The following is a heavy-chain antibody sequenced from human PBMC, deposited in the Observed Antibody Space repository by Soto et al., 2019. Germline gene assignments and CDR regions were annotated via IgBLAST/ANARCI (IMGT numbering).Heavy chain of an antibody. CDR3: SKGTATTSLYSMHA. CDR1: GFIFHTYV. V-gene: IGHV3-23*01. CDR2: ISASGDST. Sequence: GRYLRISCGAYGFIFHTYVMNWVRQAPGKGLEWVSSISASGDSTYYADSLKGRLTISRDNSKDTLYLQMNSLRAEDTAVYYCSKGTATTSLYSMHAWAQGTPFSV. D-gene: IGHD1-7*01. J-gene: IGHJ6*02.